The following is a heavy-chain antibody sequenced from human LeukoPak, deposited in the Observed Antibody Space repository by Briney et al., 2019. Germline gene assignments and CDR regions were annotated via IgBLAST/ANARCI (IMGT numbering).Heavy chain of an antibody. D-gene: IGHD6-19*01. Sequence: ASVKVSCKASGYTFTSYGISWVRQAPGQGLEWMGWISAYNGNTNYAQKLQGRVTMTTDTSTSTAYMELRSLRSDDTAVYYCARRIVGIAVAGTPNDAFDIWGQGTMVTVSS. CDR3: ARRIVGIAVAGTPNDAFDI. J-gene: IGHJ3*02. V-gene: IGHV1-18*01. CDR2: ISAYNGNT. CDR1: GYTFTSYG.